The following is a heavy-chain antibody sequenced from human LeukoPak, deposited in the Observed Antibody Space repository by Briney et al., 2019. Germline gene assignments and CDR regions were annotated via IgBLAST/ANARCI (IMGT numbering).Heavy chain of an antibody. J-gene: IGHJ5*02. CDR2: ISGSGGSA. D-gene: IGHD2-8*01. CDR3: AKDSPYCTNGVCYSNNWFDP. Sequence: GGSLRLSCAASGFTFSSYAMSWVRQAPGKGLEWVSAISGSGGSAYYADSVKGRFTISRDNSKNTLYLQMNSLRAEDTAVYYCAKDSPYCTNGVCYSNNWFDPWGQGTLVTVSS. CDR1: GFTFSSYA. V-gene: IGHV3-23*01.